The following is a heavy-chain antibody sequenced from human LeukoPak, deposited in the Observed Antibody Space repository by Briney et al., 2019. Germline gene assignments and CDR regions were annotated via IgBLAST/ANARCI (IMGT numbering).Heavy chain of an antibody. J-gene: IGHJ4*02. V-gene: IGHV3-48*01. CDR1: GFTFSSYS. Sequence: PGGSLRLSCAASGFTFSSYSMNWVRQAPGEGLEWVSYISSSSSTIYYADSVKGRFTISRDNAKNSLYLQMNSLRAEDTAVYYCARDKNDFWSGYSPYWGQGTLVTVSS. CDR2: ISSSSSTI. D-gene: IGHD3-3*01. CDR3: ARDKNDFWSGYSPY.